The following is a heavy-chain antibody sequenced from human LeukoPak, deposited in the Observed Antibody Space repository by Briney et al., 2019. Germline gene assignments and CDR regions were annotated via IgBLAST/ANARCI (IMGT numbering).Heavy chain of an antibody. Sequence: GGSLRLSCAASGFTFSTYEMNWVRQAPGKGLEWVSYIGSSGSTIYYADSVKGRFTISRDNAKNSLYLQMNSLRAEDTAVYYCARSVLLWFASDYWGQGTLVTVSS. CDR2: IGSSGSTI. J-gene: IGHJ4*02. CDR3: ARSVLLWFASDY. V-gene: IGHV3-48*03. D-gene: IGHD3-10*01. CDR1: GFTFSTYE.